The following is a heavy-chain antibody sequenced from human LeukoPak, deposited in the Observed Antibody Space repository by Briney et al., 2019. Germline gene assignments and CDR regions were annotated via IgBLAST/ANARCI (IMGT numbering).Heavy chain of an antibody. D-gene: IGHD2-2*01. CDR3: ARDDAKGCSSTSCYAYYYGMDV. J-gene: IGHJ6*02. V-gene: IGHV3-33*01. Sequence: GGSLRLSCAASGFTFSSYGMHWVRQAPGKGLEWVAFIWYDGSNKYYADSVKGRFTISRDNSKNTLYLQMNSLRAEDTAVYYCARDDAKGCSSTSCYAYYYGMDVWGQGTTVTVSS. CDR2: IWYDGSNK. CDR1: GFTFSSYG.